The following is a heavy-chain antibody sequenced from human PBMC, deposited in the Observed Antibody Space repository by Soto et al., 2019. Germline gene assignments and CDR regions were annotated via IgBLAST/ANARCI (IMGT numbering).Heavy chain of an antibody. CDR2: INHSGST. CDR3: ARASSGELRSIVVVVAATGGVWFDP. CDR1: GGSFSGYY. J-gene: IGHJ5*02. Sequence: SETLSLTCAVYGGSFSGYYWSWIRQPPGKGLEWIGEINHSGSTNYNPSLKSRVTISVGTSKNQFSLKLSSVTAADTAVYYCARASSGELRSIVVVVAATGGVWFDPWGQGTLVTVSS. V-gene: IGHV4-34*01. D-gene: IGHD2-15*01.